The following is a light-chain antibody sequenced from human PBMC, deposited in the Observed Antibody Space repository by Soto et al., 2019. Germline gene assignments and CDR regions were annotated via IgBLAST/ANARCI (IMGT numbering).Light chain of an antibody. CDR3: QQYGSLPRT. CDR1: QSVSSSY. CDR2: GAS. Sequence: EIVLTQSPVTLSLSPGEGATLSCRASQSVSSSYLAWYQQKPGQAPRLLIYGASSRATGIPGRFSGSGSGTDFTLTISRLEPEDFAVYFCQQYGSLPRTFGQGTKLEI. V-gene: IGKV3-20*01. J-gene: IGKJ2*01.